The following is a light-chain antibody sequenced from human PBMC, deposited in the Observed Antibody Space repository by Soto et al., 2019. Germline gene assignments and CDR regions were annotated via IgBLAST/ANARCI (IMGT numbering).Light chain of an antibody. J-gene: IGKJ2*01. Sequence: EIVMTQSPATLSVSPGERATLSCRASQSVSSNLAWYQQKPGQAPRLLIYGASTRATGIPARFSGSGSGTEFTLTISSLQSEDFAVYYGQQYNNWPWVTFGQGTKLEIK. V-gene: IGKV3-15*01. CDR3: QQYNNWPWVT. CDR1: QSVSSN. CDR2: GAS.